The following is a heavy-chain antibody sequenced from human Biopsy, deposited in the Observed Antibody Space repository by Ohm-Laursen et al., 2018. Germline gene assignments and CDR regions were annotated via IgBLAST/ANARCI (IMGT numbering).Heavy chain of an antibody. V-gene: IGHV3-21*01. Sequence: SLRLSCAASGFDFSDYSMSWVRQAPGKGLELVSSVTTTSSYIYYADSVKGRFTISRDNAKNSLYLQMNSLRPEDTAVYYCSRAYPPPGRRVVVVAGDFDCWGQGTRVTVSS. J-gene: IGHJ4*02. CDR2: VTTTSSYI. D-gene: IGHD2-15*01. CDR3: SRAYPPPGRRVVVVAGDFDC. CDR1: GFDFSDYS.